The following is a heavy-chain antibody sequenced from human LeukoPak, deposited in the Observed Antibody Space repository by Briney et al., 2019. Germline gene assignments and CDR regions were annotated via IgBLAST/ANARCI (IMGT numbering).Heavy chain of an antibody. Sequence: GGSLRLSCAPSEFTFSRHGMHWVRQAPGKGLEWVALISYDGSDKYYADSVKGRFTTSRDNSKNTLYLQMSSLRAEDTAVYYCAREQYYYGSGSYYALDYWGQGTLGTVSS. CDR2: ISYDGSDK. J-gene: IGHJ4*02. CDR1: EFTFSRHG. D-gene: IGHD3-10*01. CDR3: AREQYYYGSGSYYALDY. V-gene: IGHV3-30*03.